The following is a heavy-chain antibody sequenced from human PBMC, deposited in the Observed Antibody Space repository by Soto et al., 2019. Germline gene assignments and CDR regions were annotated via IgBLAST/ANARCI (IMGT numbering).Heavy chain of an antibody. D-gene: IGHD2-21*02. V-gene: IGHV3-23*01. CDR2: ISAIGTST. CDR3: AKGGLVVTATLDY. Sequence: QPGGSLRLSCAASGFTFSNYVINWVRQSPGKGLEWVSGISAIGTSTYYTDSVKGRFTISRDNSKNMLYLQLNSLRAEDTAVYFCAKGGLVVTATLDYWGQGTMVTVSS. CDR1: GFTFSNYV. J-gene: IGHJ4*02.